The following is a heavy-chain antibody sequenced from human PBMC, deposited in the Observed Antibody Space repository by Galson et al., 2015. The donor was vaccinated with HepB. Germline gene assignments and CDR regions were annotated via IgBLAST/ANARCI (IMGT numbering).Heavy chain of an antibody. D-gene: IGHD6-19*01. CDR2: ISGSGGST. J-gene: IGHJ4*02. Sequence: SLRLSCAASGFTFSSYAMSWVRQAPGKGLEWVSAISGSGGSTYYADSVKGRFTISRDNSKNTLYLQMNSLRAEDTAVYYCAKDHRHSSGWYAYWGQGTLGTVSS. V-gene: IGHV3-23*01. CDR3: AKDHRHSSGWYAY. CDR1: GFTFSSYA.